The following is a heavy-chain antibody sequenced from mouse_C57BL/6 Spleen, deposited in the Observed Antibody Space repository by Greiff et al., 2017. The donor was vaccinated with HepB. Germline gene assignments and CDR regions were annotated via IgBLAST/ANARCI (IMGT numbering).Heavy chain of an antibody. CDR1: GYTFTDYY. CDR2: IYPGSGNT. D-gene: IGHD2-2*01. CDR3: ARGEGYNWYFDV. Sequence: QVHVKQSGAELVRPGASVKLSCKASGYTFTDYYINWVKQRPGQGLEWIARIYPGSGNTYYNEKFKGKATLTAEKSSSTAYMQLSSLTSEDSAVYFCARGEGYNWYFDVWGTGTTVTVSS. V-gene: IGHV1-76*01. J-gene: IGHJ1*03.